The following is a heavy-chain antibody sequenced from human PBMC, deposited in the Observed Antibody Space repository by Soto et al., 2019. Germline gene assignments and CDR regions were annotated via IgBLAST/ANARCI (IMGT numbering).Heavy chain of an antibody. J-gene: IGHJ3*02. D-gene: IGHD6-13*01. CDR3: ARDLRGIAAAGTDAFDI. CDR2: INPNSGGT. Sequence: ASVKVSCKASGYTFTGYYMHWVRQAPGQGLEWMGWINPNSGGTNYAQKFQGWVTMTRDTSISTAYMEPSRLRSDDTAVYYCARDLRGIAAAGTDAFDIWGQGTMVTVSS. CDR1: GYTFTGYY. V-gene: IGHV1-2*04.